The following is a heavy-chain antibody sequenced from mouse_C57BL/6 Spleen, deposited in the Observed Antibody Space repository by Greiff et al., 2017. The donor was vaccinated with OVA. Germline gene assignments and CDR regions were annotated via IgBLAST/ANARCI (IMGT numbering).Heavy chain of an antibody. CDR2: INPSSGYT. Sequence: VQVVESGAELAKPGASVKLSCKASGYTFTSYWMHWVKQRPGQGLEWIGYINPSSGYTKYNQKFKDKAPLTADKSSSTAYMQLSSLTYEDSAVYYCARDTTDGQGFAYWGQGTLVTVSA. V-gene: IGHV1-7*01. D-gene: IGHD1-1*01. CDR3: ARDTTDGQGFAY. CDR1: GYTFTSYW. J-gene: IGHJ3*01.